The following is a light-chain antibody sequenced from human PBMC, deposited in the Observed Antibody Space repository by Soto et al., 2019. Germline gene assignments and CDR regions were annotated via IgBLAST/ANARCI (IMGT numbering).Light chain of an antibody. CDR1: SSDVGGYNY. J-gene: IGLJ2*01. CDR2: EVS. Sequence: QSLLTQPPSASGYPGQSVTISCTGTSSDVGGYNYVSWYQQHPGKAPKLMIYEVSKRPSGVPDRFSGSKSGNTASLTVSGLQAEDEADYYFSSYAGSNNLVVFGGGTKVTVL. V-gene: IGLV2-8*01. CDR3: SSYAGSNNLVV.